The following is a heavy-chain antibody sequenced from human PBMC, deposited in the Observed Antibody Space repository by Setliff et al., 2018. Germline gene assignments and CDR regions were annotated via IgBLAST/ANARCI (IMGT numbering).Heavy chain of an antibody. D-gene: IGHD3-3*01. CDR2: MNPNSGNT. CDR1: GYTFTSYD. V-gene: IGHV1-8*02. Sequence: ASVKVSCKASGYTFTSYDINWVRQATGQGLEWMGWMNPNSGNTGYAQKFQGRVTMTRXXXIXTAYXXXXXXXFXDXAVXYCARAQSWSGGPYYFDNWGQGTLVTVSS. J-gene: IGHJ4*02. CDR3: ARAQSWSGGPYYFDN.